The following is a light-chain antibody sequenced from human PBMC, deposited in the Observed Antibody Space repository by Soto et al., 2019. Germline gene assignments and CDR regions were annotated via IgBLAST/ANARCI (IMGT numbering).Light chain of an antibody. CDR3: QQYYSYPPT. CDR2: AAS. CDR1: QGISSY. J-gene: IGKJ1*01. V-gene: IGKV1-8*01. Sequence: AIRMTQSPSSFSASTGDRVTITCRASQGISSYLAWYQQKPGKAPKLLIYAASTLQSGVPSRFGGSAPGTDSTRTISCLQSEDFATYYCQQYYSYPPTFGQGTKVEIK.